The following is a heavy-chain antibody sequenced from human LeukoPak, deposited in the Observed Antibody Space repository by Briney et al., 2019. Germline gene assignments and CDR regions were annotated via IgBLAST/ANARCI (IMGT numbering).Heavy chain of an antibody. CDR3: AKHSHSWYIGYFEY. CDR2: ISGSDDNA. D-gene: IGHD6-13*01. V-gene: IGHV3-23*01. CDR1: GFMFSSYA. Sequence: GGSLLLSCATSGFMFSSYAMSWVRQAPGKGLEWVSVISGSDDNAYYGDSMKGRFIISRDTSKNILYLQMNSLRAEDTAIYYCAKHSHSWYIGYFEYWGQGTLVTVSS. J-gene: IGHJ4*02.